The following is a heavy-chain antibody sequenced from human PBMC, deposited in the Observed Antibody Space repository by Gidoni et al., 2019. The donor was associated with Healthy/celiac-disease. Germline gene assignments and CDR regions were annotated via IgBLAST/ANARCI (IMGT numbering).Heavy chain of an antibody. D-gene: IGHD1-1*01. V-gene: IGHV4-31*02. J-gene: IGHJ4*02. Sequence: RVTISVDTSKNQFSLKLSSVTAADTAVYYCARAPGDWNGGADYWGQGTLVTVSS. CDR3: ARAPGDWNGGADY.